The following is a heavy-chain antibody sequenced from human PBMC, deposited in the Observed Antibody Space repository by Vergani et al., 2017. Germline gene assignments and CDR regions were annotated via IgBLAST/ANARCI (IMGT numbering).Heavy chain of an antibody. D-gene: IGHD6-13*01. J-gene: IGHJ6*02. CDR3: EKESSSWPLNYYYGMDV. Sequence: EVQLLESGGGLVQPGGSLRLSCAASGFTFSSYAMSWVRQAPGKGLEWVSAISGSGGSTYYADSVKGRFTISRDNSKNTLYLQMNSLRAEDTDVYYCEKESSSWPLNYYYGMDVWGQGTTVTVSS. CDR1: GFTFSSYA. CDR2: ISGSGGST. V-gene: IGHV3-23*01.